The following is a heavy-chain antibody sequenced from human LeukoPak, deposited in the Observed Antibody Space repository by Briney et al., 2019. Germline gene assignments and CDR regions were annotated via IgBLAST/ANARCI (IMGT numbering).Heavy chain of an antibody. Sequence: ASVKVSCKASGYTLTSYYMHWVRQAPGQGLEWVGIINPRCGSTTYAQKFQGRVTMTRDTSTSTVYMELSSLRSEDTGVYYCARVPGNRGYDYYFDYWGQGSLVTVSS. D-gene: IGHD5-12*01. CDR2: INPRCGST. CDR3: ARVPGNRGYDYYFDY. J-gene: IGHJ4*02. CDR1: GYTLTSYY. V-gene: IGHV1-46*01.